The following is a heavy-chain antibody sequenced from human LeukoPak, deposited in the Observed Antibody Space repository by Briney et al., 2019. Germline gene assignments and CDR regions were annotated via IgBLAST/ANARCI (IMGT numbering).Heavy chain of an antibody. D-gene: IGHD5-18*01. J-gene: IGHJ4*02. CDR1: GGSFSGYY. V-gene: IGHV3-7*01. CDR2: ISQDGSGK. Sequence: ASETLSLTCAVYGGSFSGYYWSWVRQAPGKGLEWVINISQDGSGKNYADSVEGRFTISRDNAKNTLYLQMNSLRAEDTAVYYCARDPGTAMGRALDYWGQGTLVTVSS. CDR3: ARDPGTAMGRALDY.